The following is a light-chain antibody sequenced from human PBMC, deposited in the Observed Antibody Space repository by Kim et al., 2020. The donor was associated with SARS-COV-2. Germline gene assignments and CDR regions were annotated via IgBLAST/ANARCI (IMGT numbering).Light chain of an antibody. J-gene: IGKJ4*01. CDR2: DAS. CDR3: QQRSNWPLT. V-gene: IGKV3-11*01. Sequence: SLSPGERATLSCRASQSVSSYLVWYQQQPGQAPRLLIYDASNRATGIPARFSGSGSGTDFTLTISSLESEDFAVYYCQQRSNWPLTFGGGTKVEI. CDR1: QSVSSY.